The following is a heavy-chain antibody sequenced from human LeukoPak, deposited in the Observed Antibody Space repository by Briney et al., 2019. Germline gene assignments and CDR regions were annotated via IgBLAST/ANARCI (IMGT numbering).Heavy chain of an antibody. J-gene: IGHJ5*02. V-gene: IGHV1-2*02. CDR1: GYTFTGYY. D-gene: IGHD5-12*01. CDR3: ALDLVVANAYNWFDP. Sequence: GASVKVSCKASGYTFTGYYMHWVRQAPGQGLEWMGWINPNSGGTNYAQKFQGRVTMTRDTSISTAYMELSRLRSDDTAVYYCALDLVVANAYNWFDPWGQGTLVTVSS. CDR2: INPNSGGT.